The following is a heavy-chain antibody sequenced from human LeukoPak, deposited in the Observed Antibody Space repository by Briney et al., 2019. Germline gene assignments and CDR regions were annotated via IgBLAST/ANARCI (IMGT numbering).Heavy chain of an antibody. V-gene: IGHV3-48*03. CDR2: SSNIDSTT. CDR1: GITFSSYE. CDR3: ARYNSGWNDY. Sequence: GGSLRLSCAASGITFSSYEMNWVRQAPGKGLEWVSYSSNIDSTTRYADSVKGRFTISRDNAKNSLYLQMDSLRAEDTAIYYCARYNSGWNDYWGQGTLVSVSS. J-gene: IGHJ4*02. D-gene: IGHD6-19*01.